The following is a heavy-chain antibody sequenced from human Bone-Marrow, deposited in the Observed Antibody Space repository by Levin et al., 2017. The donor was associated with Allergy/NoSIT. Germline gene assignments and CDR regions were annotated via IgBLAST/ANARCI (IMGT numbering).Heavy chain of an antibody. D-gene: IGHD6-19*01. V-gene: IGHV4-34*01. CDR1: GGSFSGYY. Sequence: SETLSLTCAVYGGSFSGYYWSWIRQPPGKGLEWIGEINHSGSTNYNPSLKSRVTISVDTSKNQFSLKLSSVTAADTAVYYCARSPVWYSSGWYLDYWGQGTLVTVSS. CDR2: INHSGST. J-gene: IGHJ4*02. CDR3: ARSPVWYSSGWYLDY.